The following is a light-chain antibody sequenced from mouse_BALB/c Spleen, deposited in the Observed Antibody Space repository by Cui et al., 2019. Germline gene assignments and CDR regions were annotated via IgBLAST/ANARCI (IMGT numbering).Light chain of an antibody. CDR2: AAT. V-gene: IGKV12-46*01. CDR1: ENIYSN. Sequence: DIQMTQSPASLSVSVGETVTITCRASENIYSNLAWYQQKQGKSPQLLVYAATNLADGVPSRFSGSGSGTQYSLKINSLQSEDFGSYYCQHFWGTPWTFGGDTKLEIK. J-gene: IGKJ1*01. CDR3: QHFWGTPWT.